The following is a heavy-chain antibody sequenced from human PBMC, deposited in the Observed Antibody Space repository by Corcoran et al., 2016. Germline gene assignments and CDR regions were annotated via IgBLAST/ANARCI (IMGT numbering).Heavy chain of an antibody. J-gene: IGHJ4*02. CDR2: INAGNGNT. Sequence: QVQLVQSGAEVKKPGASVKVSCKASGYTFTSYAMHWVRQAPGQRLEWMGWINAGNGNTKYSQKFQGRVTITRDTSASTAYMELSSLRSEDTAGYYCARDQDVEPYFDYWGQGTLVTVSS. D-gene: IGHD1-26*01. CDR1: GYTFTSYA. V-gene: IGHV1-3*01. CDR3: ARDQDVEPYFDY.